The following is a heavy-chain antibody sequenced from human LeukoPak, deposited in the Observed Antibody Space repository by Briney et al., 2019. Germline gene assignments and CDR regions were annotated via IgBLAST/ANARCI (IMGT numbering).Heavy chain of an antibody. CDR3: SRATLYRSEWELIYYFDY. CDR1: GYSFTSYW. CDR2: IYPGDSDS. J-gene: IGHJ4*02. V-gene: IGHV5-51*01. Sequence: GVPLQISCKGSGYSFTSYWIGWVRPMPGKGLAWMGMIYPGDSDSRYSPSFQGQVTIPADNSIINTHLLPSSLQCSDHALDYCSRATLYRSEWELIYYFDYWGRGTLDSVSS. D-gene: IGHD1-26*01.